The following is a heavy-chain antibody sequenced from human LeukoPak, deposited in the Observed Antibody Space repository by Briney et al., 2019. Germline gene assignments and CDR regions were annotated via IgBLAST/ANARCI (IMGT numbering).Heavy chain of an antibody. Sequence: GGSLRLSCVASGFTFSSYSMNWVRQAPGKGLEWVSYISSGSSTTYYVDSVKGRFTISRDNAKNSLYLQMNSLRDEDTAVYYCVGARTYYYAMDVWGQGTTVTVSS. V-gene: IGHV3-48*02. CDR2: ISSGSSTT. D-gene: IGHD1-26*01. J-gene: IGHJ6*02. CDR3: VGARTYYYAMDV. CDR1: GFTFSSYS.